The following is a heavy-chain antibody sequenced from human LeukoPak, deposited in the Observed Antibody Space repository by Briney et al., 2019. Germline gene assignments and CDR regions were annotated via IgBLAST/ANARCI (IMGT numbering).Heavy chain of an antibody. Sequence: PSETLSLTCTVSGGSISSYYWSWIRQPAGKGLEWIGRIYTSGSTNYNPSLKSRVTMSVDTSKNQFSLKLSSVTAADTAVYYCARVGPEYSYSRSMGFDYWGQGTLVTVSS. CDR1: GGSISSYY. D-gene: IGHD2/OR15-2a*01. V-gene: IGHV4-4*07. CDR2: IYTSGST. CDR3: ARVGPEYSYSRSMGFDY. J-gene: IGHJ4*02.